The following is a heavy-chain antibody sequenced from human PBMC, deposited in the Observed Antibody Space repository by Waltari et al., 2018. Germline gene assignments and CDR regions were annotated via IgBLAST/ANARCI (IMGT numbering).Heavy chain of an antibody. V-gene: IGHV1-2*02. CDR2: INPNSGGT. CDR1: GYTFTGYY. Sequence: QVQLVQSGAAVKKPGASVKVSCKASGYTFTGYYMHWVRQAPGQGLEWMGWINPNSGGTNYAQKFQGRVTMTRDTSISTAYMELSRLRSDDTAVYYCARDHGSIAVAGTSDYWGQGTLVTVSS. CDR3: ARDHGSIAVAGTSDY. D-gene: IGHD6-19*01. J-gene: IGHJ4*02.